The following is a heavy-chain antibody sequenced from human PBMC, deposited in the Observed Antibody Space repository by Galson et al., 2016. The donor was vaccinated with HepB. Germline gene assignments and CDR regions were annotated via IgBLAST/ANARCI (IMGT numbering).Heavy chain of an antibody. D-gene: IGHD3-22*01. CDR2: VHYSGST. CDR1: TASITNFY. Sequence: SETLSLTCTVSTASITNFYWSWIRQSPEKALEWIGYVHYSGSTNYNPSLKSRVTISLDTSKNQFSLTLRSVTAADRAVYYCARDRSYYDSSFGYWGPGTLVTVSS. V-gene: IGHV4-59*01. CDR3: ARDRSYYDSSFGY. J-gene: IGHJ4*02.